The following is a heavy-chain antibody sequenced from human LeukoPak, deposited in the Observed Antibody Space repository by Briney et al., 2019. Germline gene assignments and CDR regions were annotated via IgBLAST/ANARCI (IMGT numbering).Heavy chain of an antibody. CDR3: ARVSGLGMNEYLQH. CDR2: INNVGSAT. J-gene: IGHJ1*01. V-gene: IGHV3-74*01. Sequence: GGSLRLSCAASGLTFSNSWMHRVRQAPGKGLVWVSRINNVGSATSYADSVKGRFTISRDNAKNTLYLQMNSLRAEDTAVYFCARVSGLGMNEYLQHWGQGTLVTVSS. CDR1: GLTFSNSW. D-gene: IGHD3-16*01.